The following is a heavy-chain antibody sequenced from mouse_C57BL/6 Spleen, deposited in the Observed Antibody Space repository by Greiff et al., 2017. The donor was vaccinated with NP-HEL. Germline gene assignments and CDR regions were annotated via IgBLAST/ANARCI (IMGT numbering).Heavy chain of an antibody. CDR2: IDPSDSET. V-gene: IGHV1-52*01. J-gene: IGHJ3*01. D-gene: IGHD2-4*01. CDR1: GYTFTSYW. Sequence: VQLQQSGAELVRPGSSVKLSCKASGYTFTSYWMHWVKQRPIQGLEWIGNIDPSDSETNYNQKFKDKATLTVDKSSSTAYMQLSSLTSEDAAVYYCARYHGGLPFAYWGQGTLVTVSA. CDR3: ARYHGGLPFAY.